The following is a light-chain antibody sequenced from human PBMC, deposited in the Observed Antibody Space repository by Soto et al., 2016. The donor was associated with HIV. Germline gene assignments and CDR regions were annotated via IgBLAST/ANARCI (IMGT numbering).Light chain of an antibody. CDR3: QAWDSGTAV. CDR1: KLGDKY. CDR2: QDN. J-gene: IGLJ2*01. V-gene: IGLV3-1*01. Sequence: SYELTQPPSVSVSPGQTASITCSGNKLGDKYACWYQQKPGQSPVLVIYQDNKRPSGIPERFSGSNSGNTATLTISGTQAMDEADYYCQAWDSGTAVFGGGDQADRP.